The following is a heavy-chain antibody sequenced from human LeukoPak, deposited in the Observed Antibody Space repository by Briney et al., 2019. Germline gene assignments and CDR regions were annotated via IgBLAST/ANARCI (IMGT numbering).Heavy chain of an antibody. CDR2: VYSSVTT. V-gene: IGHV4-4*07. CDR3: ARALRYSSSWYAYYYYYMDV. J-gene: IGHJ6*03. Sequence: SETLSLTCTVSGGSISGYYWSWIRQPAGKGLEWIGRVYSSVTTYYNPSLKSRVTISVDTSKNQFSLKLSSVTAADTAVYYCARALRYSSSWYAYYYYYMDVWGKGTTVTISS. CDR1: GGSISGYY. D-gene: IGHD6-13*01.